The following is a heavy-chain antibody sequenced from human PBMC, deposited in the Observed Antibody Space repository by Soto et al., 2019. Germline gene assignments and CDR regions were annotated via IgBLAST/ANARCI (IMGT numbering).Heavy chain of an antibody. Sequence: GGSLRLSCAASGFTFSSYSMNWVRQAPGKGLEWVSYISSSSSTIYYADSVKGRFTISRDNAKNSLYLQMNSLRDEDTAVYYCKFEYSSATGGYFDYWGQGTLVTVSS. CDR2: ISSSSSTI. V-gene: IGHV3-48*02. CDR1: GFTFSSYS. J-gene: IGHJ4*02. CDR3: KFEYSSATGGYFDY. D-gene: IGHD6-6*01.